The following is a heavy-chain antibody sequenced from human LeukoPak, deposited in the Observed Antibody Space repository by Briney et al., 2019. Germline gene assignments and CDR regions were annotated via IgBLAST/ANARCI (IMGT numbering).Heavy chain of an antibody. Sequence: SETLSLTCTVSGGSISSYYWSWIRQPPGKGLEWIGYIYYSGSTNYNPSLKSRVTMSVDTSKNQFSLKLSSVTAADTAVYYCARDRYYYDSSGLSWFDPWGQGTLVTVSS. CDR3: ARDRYYYDSSGLSWFDP. CDR2: IYYSGST. V-gene: IGHV4-59*12. D-gene: IGHD3-22*01. J-gene: IGHJ5*02. CDR1: GGSISSYY.